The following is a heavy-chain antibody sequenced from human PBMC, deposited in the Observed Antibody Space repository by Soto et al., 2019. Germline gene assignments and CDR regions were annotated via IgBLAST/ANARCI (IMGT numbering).Heavy chain of an antibody. J-gene: IGHJ6*02. CDR2: ISAYNGNT. D-gene: IGHD3-3*01. V-gene: IGHV1-18*01. CDR3: ARGYDEVGMDV. CDR1: GYTFTSYG. Sequence: GASVKVSCKASGYTFTSYGISWVRQAPGQGLEWMGWISAYNGNTNYAQKFQGRVTMTRNTSISTAYMELSSLRSEDTAVYYCARGYDEVGMDVWGQGTTVTVSS.